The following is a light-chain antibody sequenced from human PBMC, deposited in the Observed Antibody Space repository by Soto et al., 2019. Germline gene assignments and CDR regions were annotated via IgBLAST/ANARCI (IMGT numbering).Light chain of an antibody. CDR3: QQYNNWPWG. J-gene: IGKJ1*01. V-gene: IGKV3-15*01. Sequence: EIVMTQSPATLSVSPGGRATLSCRASQSVSSNLAWYQQKPGQAPRLLIYGASTRATGIPARFSGSGSGTEFTLTISSLQSEDFAVYYCQQYNNWPWGFGQGTKVEIK. CDR1: QSVSSN. CDR2: GAS.